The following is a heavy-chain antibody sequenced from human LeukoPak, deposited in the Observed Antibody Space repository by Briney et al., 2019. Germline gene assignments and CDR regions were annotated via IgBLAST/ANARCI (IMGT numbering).Heavy chain of an antibody. CDR3: ARVPKGIAAAGSDMYYFDY. J-gene: IGHJ4*02. V-gene: IGHV1-46*01. CDR1: GYTFTSYY. D-gene: IGHD6-13*01. CDR2: INPSGGGT. Sequence: ASVKVSCKASGYTFTSYYMHWVRQAPGQGLEWMGIINPSGGGTSYAQKFQGRVTITADESTSTAYMELSTLRSEDTAVYYCARVPKGIAAAGSDMYYFDYWGQGTLVTVSS.